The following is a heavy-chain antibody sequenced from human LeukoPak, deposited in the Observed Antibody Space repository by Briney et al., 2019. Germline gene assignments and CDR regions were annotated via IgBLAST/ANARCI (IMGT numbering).Heavy chain of an antibody. V-gene: IGHV1-46*01. Sequence: ASVKVSCKASGYTFSNYYIHWVRQAPGQGHGWMGVNNPSGGRTTYAQKFQGRVTMTRDTSTSTAYMDLSSLRSDDTAVYYCSRELGGSYFDYWGQGTLVTVSS. CDR2: NNPSGGRT. CDR1: GYTFSNYY. J-gene: IGHJ4*02. CDR3: SRELGGSYFDY. D-gene: IGHD1-26*01.